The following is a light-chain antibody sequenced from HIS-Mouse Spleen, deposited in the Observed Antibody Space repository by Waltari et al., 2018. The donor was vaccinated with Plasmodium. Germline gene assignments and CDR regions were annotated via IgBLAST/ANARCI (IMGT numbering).Light chain of an antibody. Sequence: SYELTQPPSVSVSPGQTSRITCSGDACPKKYAYWYQQKSGQAPVMVIYEDSKRPSGIPERFSGSSSGTMATLTISGAQVEDEADYYCYSTDRSGNHRVFGGGTKLTVL. CDR3: YSTDRSGNHRV. J-gene: IGLJ3*02. CDR1: ACPKKY. CDR2: EDS. V-gene: IGLV3-10*01.